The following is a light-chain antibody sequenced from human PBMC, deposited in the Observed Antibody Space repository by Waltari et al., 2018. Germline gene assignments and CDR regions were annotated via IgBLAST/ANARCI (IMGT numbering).Light chain of an antibody. CDR1: GSNIGNNA. J-gene: IGLJ2*01. V-gene: IGLV1-36*01. CDR3: ATWDDNLNGPV. Sequence: QSVLTQPPSVSEAPRQRVTISCSGSGSNIGNNAVNWYQQLPGKAPKLLIYYDGPRPSVVSDRFSGSKSGTSASLAISGLQSEDDADYYCATWDDNLNGPVFGGGTKLTVL. CDR2: YDG.